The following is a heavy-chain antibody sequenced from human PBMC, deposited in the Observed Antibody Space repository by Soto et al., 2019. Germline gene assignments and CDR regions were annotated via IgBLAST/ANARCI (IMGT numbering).Heavy chain of an antibody. CDR1: GGSITSSSYY. J-gene: IGHJ4*02. CDR2: IYYSGST. Sequence: SETLSLTCTVSGGSITSSSYYWGWIRQPPGKGLEWIGSIYYSGSTYYNPSLKSRVTISVDTSKNQFSLKLSSVTAADTAVYYCAGHVFHHFGVVTDIDYFDYWGRGSRVTVSS. D-gene: IGHD2-21*02. CDR3: AGHVFHHFGVVTDIDYFDY. V-gene: IGHV4-39*01.